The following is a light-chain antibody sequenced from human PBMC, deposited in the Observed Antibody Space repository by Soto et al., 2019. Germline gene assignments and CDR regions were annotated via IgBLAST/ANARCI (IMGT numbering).Light chain of an antibody. J-gene: IGKJ4*01. Sequence: AIRMTQSPSSLSASTGDRVTITCRASQGISSYLAWYQQKPVKAPKLLIYAASTLQSGVPSRFSGSGSGTDFTLTISSLQSEDFATYYCQQYYSYPLTFGGGTKVEIK. CDR2: AAS. CDR3: QQYYSYPLT. V-gene: IGKV1-8*01. CDR1: QGISSY.